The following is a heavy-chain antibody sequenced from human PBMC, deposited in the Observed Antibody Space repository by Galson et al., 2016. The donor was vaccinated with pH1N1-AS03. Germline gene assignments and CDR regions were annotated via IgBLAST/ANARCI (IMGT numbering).Heavy chain of an antibody. CDR2: TYWRSKWYN. CDR1: GDSVSSNIDA. J-gene: IGHJ3*02. V-gene: IGHV6-1*01. CDR3: ARGRYSAFDI. D-gene: IGHD1-1*01. Sequence: CAISGDSVSSNIDAWNWIRQPPSGGLKWLGRTYWRSKWYNDYAVSVKSRITISPDTSKNQFFLQLNSVTPEDTAVYYCARGRYSAFDIWGQGTMVTVSS.